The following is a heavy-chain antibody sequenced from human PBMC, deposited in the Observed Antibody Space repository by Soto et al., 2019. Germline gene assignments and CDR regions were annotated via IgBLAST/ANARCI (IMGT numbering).Heavy chain of an antibody. D-gene: IGHD6-19*01. J-gene: IGHJ6*02. V-gene: IGHV1-69*13. CDR1: GGTFSSYA. CDR2: IIPIFGTA. Sequence: ASVKVSCKASGGTFSSYAISWVRQAPGQGLEWMGGIIPIFGTANYAQKFQGRVTITADESTSTAYMELSSLGSEDTAVYYCASNYPGIAVAGTGYYCGMDVWGQGTTVTVSS. CDR3: ASNYPGIAVAGTGYYCGMDV.